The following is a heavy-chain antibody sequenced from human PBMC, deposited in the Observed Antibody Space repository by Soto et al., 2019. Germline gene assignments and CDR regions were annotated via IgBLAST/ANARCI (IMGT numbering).Heavy chain of an antibody. V-gene: IGHV3-23*03. CDR2: IFPGGST. Sequence: EAPLLESGGQLVQPGGSLRLSCAASGFTFSTYTMNWVRQAPGTRLEWVAGIFPGGSTYYANSVKGRFTISRDHSQSSVFLQMSSRRDEDTAVYYCAKDRQPDGIWTFDLWGQGTLVTVSS. CDR3: AKDRQPDGIWTFDL. J-gene: IGHJ4*02. D-gene: IGHD3-9*01. CDR1: GFTFSTYT.